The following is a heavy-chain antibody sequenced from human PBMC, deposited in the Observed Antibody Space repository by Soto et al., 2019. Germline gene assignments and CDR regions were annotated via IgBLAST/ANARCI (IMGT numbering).Heavy chain of an antibody. CDR3: ARASILGEAYYYYGMDV. Sequence: ASVKVSCKASGGTFSSYAISWVRQAPGQGLEWMGGIIPIFGTANYAQKFQGRVTITADESTSTAYMELSSLRSEDTAVYYCARASILGEAYYYYGMDVWGQGTTVTVSS. CDR2: IIPIFGTA. D-gene: IGHD3-16*01. CDR1: GGTFSSYA. J-gene: IGHJ6*02. V-gene: IGHV1-69*13.